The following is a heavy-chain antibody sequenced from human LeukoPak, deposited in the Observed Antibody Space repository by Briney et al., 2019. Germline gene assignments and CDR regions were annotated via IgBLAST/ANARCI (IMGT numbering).Heavy chain of an antibody. CDR1: GGSISSYY. CDR2: IYYSGST. V-gene: IGHV4-39*07. Sequence: SETLSLTCTVSGGSISSYYWGWIRQPPGKGLEWIGSIYYSGSTYYNPSLKSRVTISVDTSKNQFSLKLSSVTAADTAVYYCARNNGDYYDTSARVVDYWGQGTLVTVSS. CDR3: ARNNGDYYDTSARVVDY. J-gene: IGHJ4*02. D-gene: IGHD3-22*01.